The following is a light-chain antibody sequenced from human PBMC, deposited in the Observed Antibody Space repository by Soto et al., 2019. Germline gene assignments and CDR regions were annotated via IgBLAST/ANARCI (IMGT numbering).Light chain of an antibody. CDR2: GTS. V-gene: IGKV3-15*01. Sequence: EIVMTQSPDTLSVSPGARATLSCRASQNVGRNVAWYQQRPGQAPRLLIHGTSTRAADIPARFSGSVSGPEFTLTINSLQPEDFVIYYCQQYNNCPPMSTFGQGTKLEMK. CDR1: QNVGRN. J-gene: IGKJ2*01. CDR3: QQYNNCPPMST.